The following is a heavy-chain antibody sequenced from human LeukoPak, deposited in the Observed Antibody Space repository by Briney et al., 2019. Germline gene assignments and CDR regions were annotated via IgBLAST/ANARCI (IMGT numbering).Heavy chain of an antibody. V-gene: IGHV3-15*01. CDR3: ATWGDLWGGNYGGY. Sequence: PGESLRHSCAASGLTFNNARMSRVRQAPGKGAGWVCRFKSRNDGGKTDYAATVKGRFTISRDDSKNTLYLQMNSLKTEDTAVYYCATWGDLWGGNYGGYWGQGTLVTVSS. CDR1: GLTFNNAR. D-gene: IGHD3-3*01. CDR2: FKSRNDGGKT. J-gene: IGHJ4*02.